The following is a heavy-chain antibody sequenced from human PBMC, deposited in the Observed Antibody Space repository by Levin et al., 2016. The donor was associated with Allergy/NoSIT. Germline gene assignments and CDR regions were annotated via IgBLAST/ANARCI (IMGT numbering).Heavy chain of an antibody. CDR3: ARCTHYDVLTGCDY. CDR2: IEGDDDK. J-gene: IGHJ4*02. D-gene: IGHD3-9*01. Sequence: WIRQPPGKALEWLARIEGDDDKYYSTSLKTRLTISQDTSKNQVVLTMTNMGPVDTATYYCARCTHYDVLTGCDYWGQGTLVTVSS. V-gene: IGHV2-70*11.